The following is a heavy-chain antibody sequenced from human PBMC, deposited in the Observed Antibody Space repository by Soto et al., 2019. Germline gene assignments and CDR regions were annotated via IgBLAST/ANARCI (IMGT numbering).Heavy chain of an antibody. CDR2: IIPILDTT. Sequence: QVQVVQSGAEVKKPGSSVRVSCKASGGTSSSYAITWMRQAPGQGLEWMGGIIPILDTTDYAQKFQGRVTFTADESTSTVYMERSSLTSEDTAVYYCASGGTTVTRRFDFWGQGSLVTVSS. J-gene: IGHJ4*02. CDR3: ASGGTTVTRRFDF. D-gene: IGHD4-4*01. V-gene: IGHV1-69*01. CDR1: GGTSSSYA.